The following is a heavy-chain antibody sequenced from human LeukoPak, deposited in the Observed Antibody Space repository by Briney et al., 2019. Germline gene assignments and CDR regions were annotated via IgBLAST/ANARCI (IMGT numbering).Heavy chain of an antibody. Sequence: AGGSLRLSCAASGFTFSSYAMSWVRQAPGKGLEWVSAISGSGGSTYCADSVKGRFTISRDNSKNTLYLQMNSLRAEDTAVYYCAKERTVTSNHFDYWGQGTLVTVSS. CDR3: AKERTVTSNHFDY. J-gene: IGHJ4*02. CDR2: ISGSGGST. CDR1: GFTFSSYA. D-gene: IGHD4-17*01. V-gene: IGHV3-23*01.